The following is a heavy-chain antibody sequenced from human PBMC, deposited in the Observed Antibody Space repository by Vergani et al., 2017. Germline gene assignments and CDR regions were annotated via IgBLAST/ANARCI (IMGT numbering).Heavy chain of an antibody. CDR2: ISYDGSNK. J-gene: IGHJ4*02. D-gene: IGHD2-21*01. V-gene: IGHV3-30*18. CDR1: GFTFSSYG. Sequence: QVQLVESGGGVVQPGRSLRLSCAASGFTFSSYGMHWVRQAPGKGLEWVAVISYDGSNKYYADSVKGRFTISRDNSKNTLYLQMNSLRAEDTAVYYCAKXSAGYCGGDCYYDYWGQGTLVTVSS. CDR3: AKXSAGYCGGDCYYDY.